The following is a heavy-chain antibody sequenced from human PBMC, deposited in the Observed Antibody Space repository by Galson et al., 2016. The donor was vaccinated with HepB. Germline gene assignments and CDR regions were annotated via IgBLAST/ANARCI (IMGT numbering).Heavy chain of an antibody. CDR2: IHYRGST. Sequence: TLSLTCTVSGGSISSGGYYWSWIRQHPGKGLEWIGYIHYRGSTYYNPSLESRVSISVDTSKNQFSLKLSSVTAAGTAVYYCARDKNERGYSYGHFDYWAREPWSPSPQ. D-gene: IGHD5-18*01. CDR3: ARDKNERGYSYGHFDY. CDR1: GGSISSGGYY. V-gene: IGHV4-31*03. J-gene: IGHJ4*02.